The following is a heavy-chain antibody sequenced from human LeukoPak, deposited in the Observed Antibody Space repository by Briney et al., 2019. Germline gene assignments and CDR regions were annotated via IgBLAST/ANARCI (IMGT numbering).Heavy chain of an antibody. D-gene: IGHD4-11*01. Sequence: GGSLRLSCAAFGFTFSRYWMSWVRQAPGKRLEWVANIKHDGNEKYYVDSVKGRFTISRDNAKNSLSLQMNSLRVEDTALYYCARESDHSNYPGTFDHWGPGTLVAVSS. CDR2: IKHDGNEK. J-gene: IGHJ4*02. CDR1: GFTFSRYW. V-gene: IGHV3-7*01. CDR3: ARESDHSNYPGTFDH.